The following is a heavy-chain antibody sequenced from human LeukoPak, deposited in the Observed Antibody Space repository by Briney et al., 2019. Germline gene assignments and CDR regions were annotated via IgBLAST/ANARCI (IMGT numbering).Heavy chain of an antibody. CDR1: GFTFDDYA. CDR3: AKATSSGWYVGLDY. J-gene: IGHJ4*02. CDR2: ISWNSGSI. D-gene: IGHD6-19*01. V-gene: IGHV3-9*01. Sequence: GGSLRLSCAASGFTFDDYAMHWVRQAPGKGLEWVSGISWNSGSIGYADSVKGRFTISRDNAKNSLYLQMNSLRAEDTALYYCAKATSSGWYVGLDYWGQGTLVTVSS.